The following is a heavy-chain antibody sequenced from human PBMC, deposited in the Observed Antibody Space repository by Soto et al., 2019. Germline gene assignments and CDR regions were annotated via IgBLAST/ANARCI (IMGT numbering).Heavy chain of an antibody. CDR2: ISSSGSTI. Sequence: EVQLVESGGGLVQPGGSLRLSCAASGFTFSSYEMYWVRQAPGKGLEWVSYISSSGSTIYYADSVKGRFTISRDNAKNSLYLQMNSLRAEDTAVYYCARAPLPWLQSPYWGQGTLVTVSS. V-gene: IGHV3-48*03. D-gene: IGHD5-12*01. J-gene: IGHJ4*02. CDR3: ARAPLPWLQSPY. CDR1: GFTFSSYE.